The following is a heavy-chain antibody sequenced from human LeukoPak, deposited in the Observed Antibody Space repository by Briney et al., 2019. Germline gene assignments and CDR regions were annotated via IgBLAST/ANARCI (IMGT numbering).Heavy chain of an antibody. CDR3: ARGQYTDGLSY. D-gene: IGHD5-24*01. CDR1: GFTFSTYW. CDR2: IKPDGSEK. J-gene: IGHJ4*02. V-gene: IGHV3-7*03. Sequence: GGSLRLSCAASGFTFSTYWMTWVRQAPGKGLEWVAIIKPDGSEKYYLDSVKGRFTISRDNAENSLFLQMNGLRPEDTAVFYCARGQYTDGLSYWGQGTLVTVSS.